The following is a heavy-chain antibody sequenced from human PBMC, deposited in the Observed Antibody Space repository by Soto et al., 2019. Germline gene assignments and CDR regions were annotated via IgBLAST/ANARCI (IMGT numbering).Heavy chain of an antibody. V-gene: IGHV4-30-4*01. J-gene: IGHJ6*02. Sequence: QVQLQESGPGLVKPSQTLSLTCTVSGGSISSGDYYWSWIRQPPGKGLEWIGYIYYSGSTYYNPSLHSRVTISVDTSKTQFSLKLSSVTAADTAVYYCARDAHRFNNYYYYCGMDVWGQGTTVTVSS. CDR1: GGSISSGDYY. CDR2: IYYSGST. CDR3: ARDAHRFNNYYYYCGMDV.